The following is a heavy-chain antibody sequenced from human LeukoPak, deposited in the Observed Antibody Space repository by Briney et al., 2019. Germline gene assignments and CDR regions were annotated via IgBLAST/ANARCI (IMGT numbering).Heavy chain of an antibody. CDR3: ARVHSYGYSPRFDY. J-gene: IGHJ4*02. D-gene: IGHD5-18*01. Sequence: PSETLSLTCTVSGDSVRTNNYYWSWIRQPPGEGLEWIGYIHYSGNTNYNTSLKSRVTISVDTSKSQFSLKLSSVTAADTAVYYCARVHSYGYSPRFDYWGQGTLVTVSS. CDR2: IHYSGNT. CDR1: GDSVRTNNYY. V-gene: IGHV4-61*01.